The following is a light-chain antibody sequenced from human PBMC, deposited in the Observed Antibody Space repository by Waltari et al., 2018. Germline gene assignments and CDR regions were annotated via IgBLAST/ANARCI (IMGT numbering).Light chain of an antibody. CDR1: QSISIY. CDR2: AAS. CDR3: QKSSSTPPWT. Sequence: DIQMTKSPSSLSASVAAGVTITCRASQSISIYLNWDQQKPGKAPKLLIYAASTLHSGVPSRFSGSGSGTEFTLTISSLQPEDFATYYCQKSSSTPPWTFGQGTKVEIK. J-gene: IGKJ1*01. V-gene: IGKV1-39*01.